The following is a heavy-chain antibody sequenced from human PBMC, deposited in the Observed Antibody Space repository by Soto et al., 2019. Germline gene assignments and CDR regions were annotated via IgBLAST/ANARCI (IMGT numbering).Heavy chain of an antibody. V-gene: IGHV1-18*04. CDR3: ARGRERSPTVTYGDDAFDS. J-gene: IGHJ3*02. Sequence: QVQLVQSGAEVKKPGASVKVSCKASGYTFTSYGISWVRQAPGQGLEWMGWISAYNGTTNYAQKLKGRVTITTDTSTITAYMELRSLRCDDTAVYYCARGRERSPTVTYGDDAFDSWGQGTMVTVSS. CDR2: ISAYNGTT. D-gene: IGHD4-17*01. CDR1: GYTFTSYG.